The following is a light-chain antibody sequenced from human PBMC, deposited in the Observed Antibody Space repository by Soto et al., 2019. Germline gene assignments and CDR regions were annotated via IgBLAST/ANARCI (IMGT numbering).Light chain of an antibody. J-gene: IGKJ1*01. V-gene: IGKV1-5*03. CDR1: QSISSW. CDR2: KAS. Sequence: DIQMTQSPSTLSASVGDRVTITCRASQSISSWLSWYQQKPGKAPKLLIYKASSLESCIPSRFSGRAAGTEFTLAIISLEPDVFATYYCQQYNSYSTFGQGTKVHIK. CDR3: QQYNSYST.